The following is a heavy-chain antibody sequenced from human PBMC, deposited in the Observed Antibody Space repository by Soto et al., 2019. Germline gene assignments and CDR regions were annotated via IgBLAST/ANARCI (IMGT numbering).Heavy chain of an antibody. CDR2: ISSSGNII. D-gene: IGHD3-22*01. CDR1: GFTFSDYY. V-gene: IGHV3-11*01. Sequence: GGSLRLSCAGSGFTFSDYYMSWIRQAPGKGLEWVSYISSSGNIIYYADSVKGRFTISRDNAKNSLYLQMNSLGAEDTAVYYCARDLGYYASDGYFDYWGQGTLVTVSS. J-gene: IGHJ4*02. CDR3: ARDLGYYASDGYFDY.